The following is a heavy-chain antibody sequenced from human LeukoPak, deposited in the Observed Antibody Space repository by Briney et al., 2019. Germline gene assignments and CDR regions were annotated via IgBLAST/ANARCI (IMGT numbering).Heavy chain of an antibody. CDR3: TRQDCSGGACSYVDY. CDR2: IRTKPTSYTA. Sequence: GGSLRLSCAASGFDFSGFYMHWVRQASGRGLEWVGLIRTKPTSYTAVYAASVKGRFSISRDDSKNTAYLQLNSLKAEDTAVYYCTRQDCSGGACSYVDYWGQGTLVTVSS. CDR1: GFDFSGFY. D-gene: IGHD2-15*01. J-gene: IGHJ4*02. V-gene: IGHV3-73*01.